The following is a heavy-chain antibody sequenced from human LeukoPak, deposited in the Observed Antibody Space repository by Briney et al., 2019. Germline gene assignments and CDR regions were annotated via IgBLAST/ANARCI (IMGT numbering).Heavy chain of an antibody. V-gene: IGHV3-7*03. CDR2: VKQDGSEK. CDR1: GFTFSTFW. D-gene: IGHD6-13*01. J-gene: IGHJ4*02. Sequence: GGSLRLSCAASGFTFSTFWMSWVRQAPGKGLEWVANVKQDGSEKYYVDSVKGRFTISRDNAKNSLYLQMNSLRVEDTAVYHCARGAGSSWYFYFDYWGQGTLVTVSS. CDR3: ARGAGSSWYFYFDY.